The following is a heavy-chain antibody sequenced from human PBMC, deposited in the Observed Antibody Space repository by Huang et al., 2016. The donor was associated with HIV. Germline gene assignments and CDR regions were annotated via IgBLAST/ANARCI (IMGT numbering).Heavy chain of an antibody. CDR2: INHSERT. CDR3: ARGQGGYYYYYMDV. CDR1: GGSFSGYY. Sequence: QVQLQQWGAGLLRPSETLSLTCAVYGGSFSGYYGTWIRQPPGKGREWIGEINHSERTNYNPDLKRRVTSSGDTSRNQFSLTLTSVTAAETAVYYCARGQGGYYYYYMDVWGKGTTVTVSS. V-gene: IGHV4-34*01. J-gene: IGHJ6*03.